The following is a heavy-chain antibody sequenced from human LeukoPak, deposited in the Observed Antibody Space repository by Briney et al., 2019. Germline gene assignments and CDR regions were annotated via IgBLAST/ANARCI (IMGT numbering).Heavy chain of an antibody. CDR1: GFTFSSYG. CDR2: ISYDGSNK. V-gene: IGHV3-30*03. CDR3: QKTAYEILTGFPMDV. Sequence: PGGSLRLSCAASGFTFSSYGMHRVRQAPGKGLEWAAVISYDGSNKSYADSVKGRFTISRDNSKNTLYLQMNSLRAEDTAFFFKQKTAYEILTGFPMDVWGQGTTVTVSS. D-gene: IGHD3-9*01. J-gene: IGHJ6*02.